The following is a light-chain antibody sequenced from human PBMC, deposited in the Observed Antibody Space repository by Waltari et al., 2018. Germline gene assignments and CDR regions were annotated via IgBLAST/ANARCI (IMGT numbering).Light chain of an antibody. V-gene: IGLV2-11*01. Sequence: QSALTPPRSVSGSPGQSVTTPCTVPSSDVGAYNYVSWYQPPPGKAPKLMLFDVTKRPSGVPDRFSGSKSGDTASLTISGLEASDESDYFCGSYAGDSSYVFGTGTTVSVL. CDR2: DVT. J-gene: IGLJ1*01. CDR1: SSDVGAYNY. CDR3: GSYAGDSSYV.